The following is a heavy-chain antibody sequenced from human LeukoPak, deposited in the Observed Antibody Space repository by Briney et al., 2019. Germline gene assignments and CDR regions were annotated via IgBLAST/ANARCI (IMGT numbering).Heavy chain of an antibody. D-gene: IGHD2-2*01. CDR2: YNHSGSN. Sequence: TSSETQSLTCAVYGGPFSGYYWSWIRQPPGKGLEGIGEYNHSGSNNLSRSLKSPVNLSVDTSKNQFSLKLSSVTAADTAVYYCARVEYQLLYCDYWGQGTLVAVSS. CDR1: GGPFSGYY. CDR3: ARVEYQLLYCDY. V-gene: IGHV4-34*01. J-gene: IGHJ4*02.